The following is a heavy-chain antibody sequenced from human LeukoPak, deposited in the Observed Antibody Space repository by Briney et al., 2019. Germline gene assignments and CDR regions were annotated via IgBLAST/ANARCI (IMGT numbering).Heavy chain of an antibody. J-gene: IGHJ4*02. V-gene: IGHV3-53*01. D-gene: IGHD1-26*01. CDR2: IYSGGST. CDR3: ARAEVGATPFVFDY. CDR1: GFTVSSNY. Sequence: GGSLRLSSAASGFTVSSNYMSWVRQAPGKGLEWVSVIYSGGSTYYADSVKGRFTISRDNSKTTLYLQMNSLRAEDTAVYYCARAEVGATPFVFDYWGQGTLVTVSS.